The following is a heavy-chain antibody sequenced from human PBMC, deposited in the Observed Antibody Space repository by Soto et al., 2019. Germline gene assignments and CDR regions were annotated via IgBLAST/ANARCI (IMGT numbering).Heavy chain of an antibody. CDR1: GFTFSSYA. D-gene: IGHD3-22*01. V-gene: IGHV3-23*01. Sequence: EVQLLESGGGLVQPGGSLRLSCAASGFTFSSYAMSWVRQAPGKGLEWVSVIGGSGGDTYYADSAKGRFTISRDNSKSTLYLQMDSLRAEDTAVYYCAKKVSYDGRGLNWYDPWGQGTLVTVSS. CDR2: IGGSGGDT. J-gene: IGHJ5*02. CDR3: AKKVSYDGRGLNWYDP.